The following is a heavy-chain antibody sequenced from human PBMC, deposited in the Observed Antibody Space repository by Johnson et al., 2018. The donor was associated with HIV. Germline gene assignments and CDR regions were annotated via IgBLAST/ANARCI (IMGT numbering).Heavy chain of an antibody. Sequence: VQLVESGGGLVKPGGSLRLSCAASGFTFSMYDIHWVRQTTGKGLEWVSGIGIAGDTYYIDSVKGRFTISRENAKKSLYLQMNNLRAGDTAVYYCVRGIVVRLGAFDIWGQGTTVSVSS. CDR1: GFTFSMYD. J-gene: IGHJ3*02. CDR2: IGIAGDT. CDR3: VRGIVVRLGAFDI. D-gene: IGHD3-22*01. V-gene: IGHV3-13*01.